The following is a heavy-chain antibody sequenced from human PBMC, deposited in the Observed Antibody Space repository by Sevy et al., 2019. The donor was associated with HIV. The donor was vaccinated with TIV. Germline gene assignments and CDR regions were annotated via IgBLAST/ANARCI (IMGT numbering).Heavy chain of an antibody. CDR3: ARVVVGATTSWFDP. J-gene: IGHJ5*02. CDR1: GFTFDDYG. V-gene: IGHV3-20*01. Sequence: GGSLRLSCAASGFTFDDYGMSWVRQAPGKGLEWVSGINWNGGSTGYADSVKGRFTISRDNAKNSLYLQMNSLRAEDTALYHCARVVVGATTSWFDPWGQGTLVTVSS. CDR2: INWNGGST. D-gene: IGHD1-26*01.